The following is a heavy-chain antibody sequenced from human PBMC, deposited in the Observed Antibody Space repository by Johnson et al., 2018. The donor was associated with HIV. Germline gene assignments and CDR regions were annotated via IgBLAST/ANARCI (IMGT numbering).Heavy chain of an antibody. CDR1: GFTFRNYA. Sequence: VQLVESGGDLVQPGGSLRLSCAASGFTFRNYALTWVRQAPGKGLDWISYISSRGIPIYYADSVKGRFTVSRDNAKNSLYLQMNSLRAEDTAVYYCARDLIYSGSWYDTQSALDIWGQGTMVTVSS. CDR2: ISSRGIPI. CDR3: ARDLIYSGSWYDTQSALDI. D-gene: IGHD6-13*01. V-gene: IGHV3-48*04. J-gene: IGHJ3*02.